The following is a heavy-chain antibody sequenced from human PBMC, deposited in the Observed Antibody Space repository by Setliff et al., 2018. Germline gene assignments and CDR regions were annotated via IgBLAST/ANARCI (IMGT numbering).Heavy chain of an antibody. CDR1: GGSISGDS. CDR2: IYTSGST. D-gene: IGHD3-10*01. V-gene: IGHV4-59*08. CDR3: ARHVGSRGRGYNYYYYYMDV. J-gene: IGHJ6*03. Sequence: PSETLSLTCTVSGGSISGDSWSWIRQPPGKGLEWIGYIYTSGSTNYNPSLKSRVTISLDTSKNQFSLKLRSVTAADTAVYYCARHVGSRGRGYNYYYYYMDVWGKGTTVTVSS.